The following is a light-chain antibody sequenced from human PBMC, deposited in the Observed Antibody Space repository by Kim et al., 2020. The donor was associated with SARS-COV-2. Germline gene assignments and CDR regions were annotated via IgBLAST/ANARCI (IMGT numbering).Light chain of an antibody. Sequence: SVGDRVTITCRASQSINNYLNWYQQKPGRAPKLLIFAASSLQSGVPSRFSGSGSGTDFTLTISSLQPEDFATYYCQESYSTPMFTFGPGTKVDIK. V-gene: IGKV1-39*01. J-gene: IGKJ3*01. CDR1: QSINNY. CDR2: AAS. CDR3: QESYSTPMFT.